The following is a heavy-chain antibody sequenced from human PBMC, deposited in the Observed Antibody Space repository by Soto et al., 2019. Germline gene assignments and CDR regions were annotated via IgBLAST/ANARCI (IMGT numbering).Heavy chain of an antibody. V-gene: IGHV3-11*06. CDR3: ARGGGVGLFEH. Sequence: GGSLRLSCATSGFPFSDYYMSWIRQAPGKGLEWLSHISPKSTYRNYADSVKGRFTISRDNTKSSLFLQMNSLGVEDTAVYYCARGGGVGLFEHWGQGVLVTVSS. D-gene: IGHD2-8*02. CDR2: ISPKSTYR. J-gene: IGHJ4*02. CDR1: GFPFSDYY.